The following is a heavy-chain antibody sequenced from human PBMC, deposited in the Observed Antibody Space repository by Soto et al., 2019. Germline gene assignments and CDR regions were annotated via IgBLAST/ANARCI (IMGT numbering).Heavy chain of an antibody. CDR2: ISGSGGST. J-gene: IGHJ4*02. Sequence: PGGSLRLSCAASGCTCISYAMSWVRQAPGKGLEWVSAISGSGGSTYYADSVKGRFTISRDNSKNTLYLQMNSLRAEDTAVYYCAKDRRDFDWLLYRALNAYWGQGALVTVSS. CDR1: GCTCISYA. D-gene: IGHD3-9*01. CDR3: AKDRRDFDWLLYRALNAY. V-gene: IGHV3-23*01.